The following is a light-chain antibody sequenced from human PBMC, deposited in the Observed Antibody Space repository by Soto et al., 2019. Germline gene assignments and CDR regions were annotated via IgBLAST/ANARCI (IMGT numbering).Light chain of an antibody. CDR2: KAS. CDR1: QTIFGW. V-gene: IGKV1-5*03. CDR3: QQSHSSPYT. J-gene: IGKJ2*01. Sequence: DIQMTQSPATLSASVGDTVIITCRASQTIFGWLAWYQQKPGTAPNLLIYKASSLQRGVPSRFSGSGSGTEFTLTIRSLQPDDVATYYCQQSHSSPYTFGKGTTLEMK.